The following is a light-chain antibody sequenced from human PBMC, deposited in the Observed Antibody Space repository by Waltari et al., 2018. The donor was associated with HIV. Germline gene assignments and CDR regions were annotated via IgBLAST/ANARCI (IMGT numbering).Light chain of an antibody. J-gene: IGLJ3*02. CDR2: EVT. V-gene: IGLV2-23*02. CDR1: SSDVGTYDL. Sequence: QSALTQPASVSGSPGQSITVSCTGTSSDVGTYDLVSWYQPHPGKAPKLMIYEVTKRPSGVSNRFSGSKSGNTASRTVSGRQADDEAEYYCCSYRGSNTWVFGGGTKVTVL. CDR3: CSYRGSNTWV.